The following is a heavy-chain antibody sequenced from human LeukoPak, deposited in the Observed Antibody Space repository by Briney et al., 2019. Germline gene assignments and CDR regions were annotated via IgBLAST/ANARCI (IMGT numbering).Heavy chain of an antibody. Sequence: GGSLRLSCAASGFTFSSYAMSWVRQAPGKGLEWVSAISGSGGSTYYADSVKGRFTISRDNSKNTLYLQMNSLRAEDTAVYYCAKDLGYYDSGGNDYWGQGTLVTVSS. CDR2: ISGSGGST. CDR1: GFTFSSYA. J-gene: IGHJ4*02. D-gene: IGHD3-22*01. CDR3: AKDLGYYDSGGNDY. V-gene: IGHV3-23*01.